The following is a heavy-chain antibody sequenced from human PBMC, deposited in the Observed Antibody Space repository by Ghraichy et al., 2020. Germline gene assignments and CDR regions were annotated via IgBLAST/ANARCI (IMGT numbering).Heavy chain of an antibody. CDR2: ISAYNGNT. Sequence: ASVKVSCKASGYTFTSYGISWVRQAPGHGLEWMGWISAYNGNTNYAQKLQGRVTMTTDTSTSTAYMELRSLRSDDTAVYYCARMLNYYDSSRLYYGMDVWGQGTTVTVSS. V-gene: IGHV1-18*01. CDR1: GYTFTSYG. D-gene: IGHD3-22*01. J-gene: IGHJ6*02. CDR3: ARMLNYYDSSRLYYGMDV.